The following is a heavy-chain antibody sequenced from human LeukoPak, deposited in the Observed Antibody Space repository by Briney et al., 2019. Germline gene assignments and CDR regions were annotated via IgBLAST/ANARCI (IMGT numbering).Heavy chain of an antibody. J-gene: IGHJ3*02. V-gene: IGHV3-21*01. CDR2: ISSGSSHI. CDR1: GFTFSSYS. Sequence: GGSLRLSCAASGFTFSSYSMNWVRQAPGKGLEWVSSISSGSSHIFYADSVKGRFTISRENARNSLYLQMNSLRAEDTAVYYCARGGTGATRDDTFDIWGQGTMVTVSS. D-gene: IGHD1-7*01. CDR3: ARGGTGATRDDTFDI.